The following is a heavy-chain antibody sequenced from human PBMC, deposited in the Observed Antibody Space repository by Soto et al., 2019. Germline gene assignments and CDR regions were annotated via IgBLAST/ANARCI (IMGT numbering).Heavy chain of an antibody. Sequence: PGGSLRLSCAASGFTFSSYAMSWVRQAPGKGLEWVSAISGSGGSTYYADSVKGRFTISRDNSKNTLYLQMNSLRAEDTAVYYCAKYSATHLAPHHYYYYGMDVWGQGTTVTVSS. V-gene: IGHV3-23*01. CDR3: AKYSATHLAPHHYYYYGMDV. CDR2: ISGSGGST. J-gene: IGHJ6*02. D-gene: IGHD2-15*01. CDR1: GFTFSSYA.